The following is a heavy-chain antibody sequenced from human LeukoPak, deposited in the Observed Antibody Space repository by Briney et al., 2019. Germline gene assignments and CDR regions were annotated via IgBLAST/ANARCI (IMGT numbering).Heavy chain of an antibody. J-gene: IGHJ4*02. Sequence: KSSETLSLTCAVYGGSFSGYYWSWIRQPPGKGLEWIGEINHSGSTNYNPPLKSRVTISVDTSKNQFSLKLSSVTAADTAVYYCAREYCSGGSCYLRKGLDYWGQGTLVTVSS. D-gene: IGHD2-15*01. CDR1: GGSFSGYY. CDR3: AREYCSGGSCYLRKGLDY. CDR2: INHSGST. V-gene: IGHV4-34*01.